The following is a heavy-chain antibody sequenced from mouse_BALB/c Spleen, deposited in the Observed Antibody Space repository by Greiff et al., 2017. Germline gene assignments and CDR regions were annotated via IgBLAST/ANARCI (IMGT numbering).Heavy chain of an antibody. V-gene: IGHV1S22*01. J-gene: IGHJ2*01. Sequence: LQQSGSELVRPGASVKLSCKASGYTFTSYWMHWVKQRPGQGLEWIGNIYPGSGSTNYDEKFKSKATLTVDTSSSTAYMQLSSLTSEDSAVYYCTRWAYGSSYDYWGQGTTLTVSS. D-gene: IGHD1-1*01. CDR2: IYPGSGST. CDR1: GYTFTSYW. CDR3: TRWAYGSSYDY.